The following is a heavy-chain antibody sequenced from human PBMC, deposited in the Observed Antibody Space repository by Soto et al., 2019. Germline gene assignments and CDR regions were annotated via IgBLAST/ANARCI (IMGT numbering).Heavy chain of an antibody. CDR2: IYYSGST. V-gene: IGHV4-39*01. Sequence: PSETLSLTCTVSGGSISSSSYYWGWIRQPPGKGLEWIGSIYYSGSTYYNPSLKSRVTISVDTSKNQLSLKLSSVTAADTAVYYCAGSVVVTRVPTYYYYGVDVWGQGTTVTVSS. J-gene: IGHJ6*02. CDR1: GGSISSSSYY. D-gene: IGHD3-22*01. CDR3: AGSVVVTRVPTYYYYGVDV.